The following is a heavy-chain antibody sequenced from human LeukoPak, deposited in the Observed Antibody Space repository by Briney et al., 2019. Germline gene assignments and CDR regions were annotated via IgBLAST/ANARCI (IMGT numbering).Heavy chain of an antibody. CDR1: GGTFSSYA. J-gene: IGHJ4*02. CDR2: IIPIFGTA. Sequence: VRVSCKASGGTFSSYAISWVRQAPGQGLEWMGGIIPIFGTANYAQKFQGRVTITTAESTRTAYMELSSLTSEDTAVYYCARAGYTSGWYTDYWGQGTLVTVSS. V-gene: IGHV1-69*05. D-gene: IGHD6-19*01. CDR3: ARAGYTSGWYTDY.